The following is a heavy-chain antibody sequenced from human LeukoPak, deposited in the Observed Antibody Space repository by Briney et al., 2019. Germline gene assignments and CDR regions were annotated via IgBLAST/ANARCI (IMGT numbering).Heavy chain of an antibody. CDR1: GFTFSSYA. Sequence: PGGSLRLSCAASGFTFSSYAMSWVRQAPGKGLEWVSAISGSGGSTYYADSVKGRFTISRDNAKNSLYLQMNSLRAEDTAVYYCAREWDIVVVVAATKAENAFDIWGQGTMVTVSS. CDR2: ISGSGGST. CDR3: AREWDIVVVVAATKAENAFDI. V-gene: IGHV3-23*01. J-gene: IGHJ3*02. D-gene: IGHD2-15*01.